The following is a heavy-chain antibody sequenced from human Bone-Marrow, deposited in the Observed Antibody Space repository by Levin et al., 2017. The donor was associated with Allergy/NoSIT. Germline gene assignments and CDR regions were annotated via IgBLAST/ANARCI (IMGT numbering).Heavy chain of an antibody. D-gene: IGHD3-10*02. CDR2: ITAIFGTA. V-gene: IGHV1-69*13. CDR3: ARGPYYYVQYFDY. Sequence: SVKVSCKASGGTFRNYAISWVRQAPGQGLEWMGGITAIFGTANYAQKFQGRVTITADESTSTAYMELSSLRSEDTAVYYCARGPYYYVQYFDYWGQGTLVTVSS. J-gene: IGHJ4*02. CDR1: GGTFRNYA.